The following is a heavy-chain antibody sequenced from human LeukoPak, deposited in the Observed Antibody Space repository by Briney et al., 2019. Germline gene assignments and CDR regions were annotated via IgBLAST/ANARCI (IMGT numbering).Heavy chain of an antibody. CDR2: IVPPLGTA. V-gene: IGHV1-69*16. J-gene: IGHJ1*01. CDR1: GGIYRRYS. D-gene: IGHD4-23*01. Sequence: ASVKVSCKASGGIYRRYSITWVLQAPGQGLEWMGGIVPPLGTANYAQKFQGRVTITTDESTNTAYMELTSLTSEDAAVYYCTTYGSNIAEYFEHWGQGTLVSVSS. CDR3: TTYGSNIAEYFEH.